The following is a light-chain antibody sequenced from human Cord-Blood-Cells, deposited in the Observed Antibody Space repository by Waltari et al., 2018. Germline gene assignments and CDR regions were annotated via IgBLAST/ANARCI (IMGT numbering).Light chain of an antibody. J-gene: IGLJ2*01. Sequence: SYELTQPPSVSVSPGQTASITCSGDKLGDKYACGDQQKPGQSPVLVIYQDSKRPSGIPVQFSGSNSGNTATLTISGTQAMDEADYYCQAWDSSVVFGGGTKLTVL. CDR3: QAWDSSVV. CDR1: KLGDKY. CDR2: QDS. V-gene: IGLV3-1*01.